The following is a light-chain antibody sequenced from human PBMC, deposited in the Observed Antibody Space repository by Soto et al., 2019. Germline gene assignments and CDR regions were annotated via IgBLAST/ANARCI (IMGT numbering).Light chain of an antibody. V-gene: IGKV1-39*01. CDR3: QQSYSAPWT. J-gene: IGKJ1*01. Sequence: DIQMTQSPPSLAASVGARVTITCRASQSISTYLNWYQQKPGKAPKVLIFDASRLQSGVASRFSGSGSGTDFTLTISSLQPKDSATYYCQQSYSAPWTFGQGTKVQVK. CDR1: QSISTY. CDR2: DAS.